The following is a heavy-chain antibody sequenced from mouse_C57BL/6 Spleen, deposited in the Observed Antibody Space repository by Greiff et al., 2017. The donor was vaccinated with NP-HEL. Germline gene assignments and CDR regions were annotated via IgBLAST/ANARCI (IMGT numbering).Heavy chain of an antibody. CDR2: INPGSGGT. CDR1: GYAFTNYL. D-gene: IGHD1-1*01. J-gene: IGHJ4*01. V-gene: IGHV1-54*01. CDR3: ARRITTVAPGAMDY. Sequence: QVQLQQSGAELVRPGTSVKVSCKASGYAFTNYLIEWVKQRPGQGLEWIGVINPGSGGTNYNEKFKGKATLTADKSSSTAYMQLSSLTSEDSAVYFCARRITTVAPGAMDYWGQRTSVTVSS.